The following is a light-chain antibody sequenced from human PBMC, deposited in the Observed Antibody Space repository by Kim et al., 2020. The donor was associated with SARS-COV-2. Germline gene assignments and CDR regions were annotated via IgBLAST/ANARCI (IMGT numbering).Light chain of an antibody. J-gene: IGKJ1*01. CDR1: QSVSSSY. CDR2: GAS. Sequence: PVERAPLSCRASQSVSSSYLAWYQQKPGQAPRLLIYGASSRATGIPDRFSGSGSGTDFTLTISRLEPEDFAVYYCQQYGSSPWTFGQGTKVEIK. CDR3: QQYGSSPWT. V-gene: IGKV3-20*01.